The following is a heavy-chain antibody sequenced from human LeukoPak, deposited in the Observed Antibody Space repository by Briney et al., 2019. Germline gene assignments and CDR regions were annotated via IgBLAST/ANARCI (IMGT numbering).Heavy chain of an antibody. Sequence: KSGGSLRLSCAASEFSFSSHSMNWVRQAPGKGLEWVSTINSSGDYTCYADSVKGRFTISRDNAKNSLYLQMNSLRAEDTAVYYCAKDSPGGQWLVFYYYYGMDVWGQGTTVTVSS. J-gene: IGHJ6*02. CDR3: AKDSPGGQWLVFYYYYGMDV. CDR2: INSSGDYT. V-gene: IGHV3-21*01. CDR1: EFSFSSHS. D-gene: IGHD6-19*01.